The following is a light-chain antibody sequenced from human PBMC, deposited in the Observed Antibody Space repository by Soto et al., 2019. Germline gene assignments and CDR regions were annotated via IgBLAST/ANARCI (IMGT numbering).Light chain of an antibody. CDR2: DAS. Sequence: DIQMTQSPSSLSASVGDRVTITCQASQDISNYLNWYQQKPGKAPKLLIYDASNLETGVPSRFSGSGSGTDFTFTISSLQPDDIATYYCQQYDNLRRTFGQGTKLEIK. CDR3: QQYDNLRRT. J-gene: IGKJ2*02. CDR1: QDISNY. V-gene: IGKV1-33*01.